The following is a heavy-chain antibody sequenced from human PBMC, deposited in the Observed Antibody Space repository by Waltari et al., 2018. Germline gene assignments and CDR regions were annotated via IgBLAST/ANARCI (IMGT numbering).Heavy chain of an antibody. CDR1: GGSISSHY. J-gene: IGHJ6*02. Sequence: QVQLQESGPGLVKPSETLSLTCTVSGGSISSHYWSWIRQPPGQGLEWLGDVYYSGSTDYNPSLKSRVTRSVDTSKNQCYLKLSSVTAADTAVYYCARGGYGSGSFYYYGMDVWGQGTTVTVSS. CDR2: VYYSGST. V-gene: IGHV4-59*11. CDR3: ARGGYGSGSFYYYGMDV. D-gene: IGHD3-10*01.